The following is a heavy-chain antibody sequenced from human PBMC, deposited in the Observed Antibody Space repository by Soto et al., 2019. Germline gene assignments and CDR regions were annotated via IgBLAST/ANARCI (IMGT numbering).Heavy chain of an antibody. D-gene: IGHD3-10*02. V-gene: IGHV3-11*01. CDR2: ISNTAITD. CDR3: SRDLTQILFYLYYYCYLDA. Sequence: QVQLVESGGDLVKPGGSLRLSCVASGFSFSDYSMTWMRQAPGGGLDFVAFISNTAITDYYADSVKGRFTISRDKASNPVYLQMEIRSAACAPLYYCSRDLTQILFYLYYYCYLDAWGTGTTVTVSS. CDR1: GFSFSDYS. J-gene: IGHJ6*03.